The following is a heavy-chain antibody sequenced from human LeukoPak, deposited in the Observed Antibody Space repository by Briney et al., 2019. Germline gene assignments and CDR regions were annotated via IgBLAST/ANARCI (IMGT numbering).Heavy chain of an antibody. CDR1: GFAFSRSG. CDR2: ISGSGGST. Sequence: GGSLRLSCAASGFAFSRSGMHWVRQAPGKGLEWVSAISGSGGSTYYADSVKGRFTISRDNSKNTLYLQMNSLRAEDTAVYYCARGGLTNHFDYWGQGTLVTVSS. D-gene: IGHD2-8*01. J-gene: IGHJ4*02. CDR3: ARGGLTNHFDY. V-gene: IGHV3-23*01.